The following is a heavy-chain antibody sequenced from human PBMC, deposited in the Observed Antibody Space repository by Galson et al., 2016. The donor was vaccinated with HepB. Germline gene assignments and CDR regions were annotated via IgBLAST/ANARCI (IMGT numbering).Heavy chain of an antibody. J-gene: IGHJ4*02. Sequence: SLRLSCAASDFFFDDYAMHWVRQPPGKGLEWVSLISGQGATHYADSVRGRFTISRDNSKNSLFLQMNSLIIEDTAVYFCAKGGHGDSLGNWGQGTLVSVSS. CDR2: ISGQGAT. V-gene: IGHV3-43*02. CDR3: AKGGHGDSLGN. D-gene: IGHD4-17*01. CDR1: DFFFDDYA.